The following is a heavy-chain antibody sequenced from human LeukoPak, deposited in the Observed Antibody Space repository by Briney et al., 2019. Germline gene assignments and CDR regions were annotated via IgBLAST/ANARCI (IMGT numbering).Heavy chain of an antibody. CDR3: ARQGYDFWSGYYRDDAFDI. J-gene: IGHJ3*02. Sequence: SETLSLTCTVSGGSISSYYWSWIRQPAGKGLEWIGRIYTSGSTNYNPSPKSRVTMSVDTSKNQFSLKLSSVTAADTAVYYCARQGYDFWSGYYRDDAFDIWGQGTMVTVSS. D-gene: IGHD3-3*01. CDR1: GGSISSYY. CDR2: IYTSGST. V-gene: IGHV4-4*07.